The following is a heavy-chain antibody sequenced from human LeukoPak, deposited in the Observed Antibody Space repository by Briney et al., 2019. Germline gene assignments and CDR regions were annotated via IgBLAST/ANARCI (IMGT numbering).Heavy chain of an antibody. CDR2: INPNSGGT. J-gene: IGHJ4*02. CDR1: GYTFTGYY. V-gene: IGHV1-2*02. Sequence: GASVKVSCKASGYTFTGYYMHWVRQAPGQGLEWMGWINPNSGGTNYAQKFQGRVTMTRDTSISTAYKELSRLRSDDTAVYYCATTLWFGELPPDYWGQGTLVTVSS. CDR3: ATTLWFGELPPDY. D-gene: IGHD3-10*01.